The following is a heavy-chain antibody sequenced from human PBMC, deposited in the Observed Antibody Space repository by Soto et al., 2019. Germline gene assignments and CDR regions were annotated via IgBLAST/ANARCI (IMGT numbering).Heavy chain of an antibody. V-gene: IGHV4-59*01. CDR3: ARDTVLTGMFDF. D-gene: IGHD4-17*01. Sequence: SETLSLTCTVSGGSIGSYHWSWVRQPPGKGLEWIASVCYTGTTNYNPSLGSRVTISIDAPGNRFSMEITSVTAADTAIYYCARDTVLTGMFDFWGQGTLVTVSS. J-gene: IGHJ4*02. CDR2: VCYTGTT. CDR1: GGSIGSYH.